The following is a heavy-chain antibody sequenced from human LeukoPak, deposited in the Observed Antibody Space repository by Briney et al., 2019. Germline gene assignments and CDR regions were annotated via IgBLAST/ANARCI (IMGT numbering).Heavy chain of an antibody. CDR1: GFTFITEA. CDR3: AKGLGFLPQFDY. D-gene: IGHD7-27*01. Sequence: GGSLRLSCAVSGFTFITEAMTWVRQAPGKGLEWVSTISDSGTTIYYAGSVKGRFTISRDNSKNTLYLQLNSLRAEDTASYYCAKGLGFLPQFDYWGQGTLVTVSS. CDR2: ISDSGTTI. V-gene: IGHV3-23*01. J-gene: IGHJ4*02.